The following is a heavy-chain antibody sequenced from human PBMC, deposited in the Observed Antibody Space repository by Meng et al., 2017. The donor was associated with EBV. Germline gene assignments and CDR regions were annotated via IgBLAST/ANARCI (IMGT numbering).Heavy chain of an antibody. CDR3: ARGLNYFDY. Sequence: LVQTGAEVKKAGASVKVCCKASGYCFTSYGISWVLQAPGQGLEWMGWISADNGNTNYAQKPQGRVTMTTDTSTSTVYMWLRSQRSDDTVVYYCARGLNYFDYWGQGTLVTVSS. D-gene: IGHD3-16*01. CDR2: ISADNGNT. CDR1: GYCFTSYG. V-gene: IGHV1-18*01. J-gene: IGHJ4*02.